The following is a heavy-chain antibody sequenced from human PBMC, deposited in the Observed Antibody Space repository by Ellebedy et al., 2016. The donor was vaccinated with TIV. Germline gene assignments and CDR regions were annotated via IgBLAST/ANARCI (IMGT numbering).Heavy chain of an antibody. Sequence: SETLSLXXTVSGGSISSSGGYYWSWIRQHPGKGLEWIGSIYYSGSTYYNPSLQSQVIISVDTSKNHFSLKLSSVTAADTAVYYCARAVSTLVATTADELVFFDFWGQGTLVTVSS. D-gene: IGHD1-26*01. J-gene: IGHJ4*02. CDR2: IYYSGST. V-gene: IGHV4-31*01. CDR3: ARAVSTLVATTADELVFFDF. CDR1: GGSISSSGGYY.